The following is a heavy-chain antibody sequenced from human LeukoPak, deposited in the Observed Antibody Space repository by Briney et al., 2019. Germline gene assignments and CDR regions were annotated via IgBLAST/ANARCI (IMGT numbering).Heavy chain of an antibody. D-gene: IGHD3-22*01. CDR1: GGSISNSSYY. CDR3: ARGHHYYFDSSGYPLYYFDY. V-gene: IGHV4-39*07. CDR2: IYYSGTT. Sequence: SETLSLTCTVSGGSISNSSYYWGWIRQPPGKGLEWIGSIYYSGTTCYNPSLKSRVTISVDTSKNQFSLRLSSVTAADTAVYFCARGHHYYFDSSGYPLYYFDYWGQGTLVTVSS. J-gene: IGHJ4*02.